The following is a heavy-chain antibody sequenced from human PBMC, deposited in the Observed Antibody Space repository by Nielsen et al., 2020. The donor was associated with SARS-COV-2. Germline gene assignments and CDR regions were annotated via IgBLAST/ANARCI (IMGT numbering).Heavy chain of an antibody. Sequence: SSAASESISSNFALNWLRPAPEKGLEMVSTIAVSGGGTYYADSLKGRFTISGDNSKNTLYLQMNSLGADDTAIYYCTRRVAGGTMDVWGQGTTVTVSS. V-gene: IGHV3-23*01. D-gene: IGHD6-19*01. CDR2: IAVSGGGT. CDR3: TRRVAGGTMDV. CDR1: ESISSNFA. J-gene: IGHJ6*02.